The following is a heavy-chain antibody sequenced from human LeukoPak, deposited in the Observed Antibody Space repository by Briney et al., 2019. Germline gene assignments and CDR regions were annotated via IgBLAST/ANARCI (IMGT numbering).Heavy chain of an antibody. D-gene: IGHD6-19*01. J-gene: IGHJ6*03. CDR2: ISAYNGNT. Sequence: ASVKVSCKASGYTFTSYGISWVRQAPGQGLEWMGWISAYNGNTNYAQKLQGRVTMTTDTSTSTAYMELRSLRSDDTAVYYCARGPGTDRSGWAHYHYYYYMDVWGKGTTVTVSS. CDR3: ARGPGTDRSGWAHYHYYYYMDV. V-gene: IGHV1-18*01. CDR1: GYTFTSYG.